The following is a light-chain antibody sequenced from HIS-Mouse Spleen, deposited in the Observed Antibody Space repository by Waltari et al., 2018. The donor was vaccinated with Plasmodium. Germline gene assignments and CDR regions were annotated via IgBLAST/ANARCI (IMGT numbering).Light chain of an antibody. CDR2: EVS. V-gene: IGLV2-8*01. CDR1: SSDVGGYNY. Sequence: QSALTQPPSASGSPGQSVTISCTGTSSDVGGYNYVSWYQQHPVKAPKLMIYEVSKRPSGVPDRCSGSKSGNTASLTVSGLQAEDEADYYCSSYAGSNNLVFGGGTKLTVL. J-gene: IGLJ2*01. CDR3: SSYAGSNNLV.